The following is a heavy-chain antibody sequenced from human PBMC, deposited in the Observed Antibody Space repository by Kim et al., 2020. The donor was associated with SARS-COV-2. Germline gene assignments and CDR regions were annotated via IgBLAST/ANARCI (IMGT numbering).Heavy chain of an antibody. CDR3: AKDLRGGNIFRDFDY. J-gene: IGHJ4*02. D-gene: IGHD3-9*01. Sequence: GGSLRLSCAASGFTFSNYIISWVRQAPGKGLEWVASSTGDGIDTYYADSVRGRFTISRDNSKNTLYLQMDSLRAEDTAKYYCAKDLRGGNIFRDFDYWGQGTVVTVS. V-gene: IGHV3-23*01. CDR2: STGDGIDT. CDR1: GFTFSNYI.